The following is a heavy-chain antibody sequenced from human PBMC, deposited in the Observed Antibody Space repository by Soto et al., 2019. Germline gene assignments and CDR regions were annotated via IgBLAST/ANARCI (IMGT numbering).Heavy chain of an antibody. D-gene: IGHD3-16*02. CDR2: ITADNGNT. Sequence: ASVKFSCKDSGFTFATYGITWVRQAPGQGLECMGWITADNGNTNYAQNLQGRVTMTTXSXXSXXXMXLXXLRXDXTAVSYCARSYSYGSFWYFDLWGRGTLVTVST. CDR1: GFTFATYG. V-gene: IGHV1-18*04. J-gene: IGHJ2*01. CDR3: ARSYSYGSFWYFDL.